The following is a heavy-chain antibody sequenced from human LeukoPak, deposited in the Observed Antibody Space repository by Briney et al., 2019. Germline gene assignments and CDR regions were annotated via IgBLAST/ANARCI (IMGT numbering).Heavy chain of an antibody. CDR1: GYTFSNYY. D-gene: IGHD4-17*01. J-gene: IGHJ5*02. V-gene: IGHV1-46*01. CDR3: ARDGDYGDYGWFDP. Sequence: ASVKVSCKASGYTFSNYYMHWVRQAPGQGLEWMGIINPGGGATSYAQNFQGRVTMTSDTSTSTVYMELSSLRSEDTAVYYCARDGDYGDYGWFDPWGQGTLVTVSS. CDR2: INPGGGAT.